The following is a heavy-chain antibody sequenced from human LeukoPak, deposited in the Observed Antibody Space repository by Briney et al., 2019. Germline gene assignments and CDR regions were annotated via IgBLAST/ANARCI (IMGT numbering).Heavy chain of an antibody. CDR2: IYYSGST. V-gene: IGHV4-59*01. J-gene: IGHJ3*02. CDR3: ARAIAAAGITDAFDI. CDR1: GGSISTYY. D-gene: IGHD6-13*01. Sequence: SETLSLTCTVSGGSISTYYGNWIRQAPGKGLEWIGYIYYSGSTNYNPSLKSRVTISVDTSKNQFSLKLSSVTAADTAVYYCARAIAAAGITDAFDIWGQGTMVTVSS.